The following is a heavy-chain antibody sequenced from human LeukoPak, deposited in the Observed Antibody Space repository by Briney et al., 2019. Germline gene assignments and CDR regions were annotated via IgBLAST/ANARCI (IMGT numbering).Heavy chain of an antibody. CDR3: ARSLEVGRIRYLGL. V-gene: IGHV1-69*06. J-gene: IGHJ2*01. CDR1: GGTFSSSG. CDR2: ITPIFGTT. Sequence: SVKVSCKASGGTFSSSGFNWVRQAPGQGLEWMGGITPIFGTTNYAQKFQGRVTITADKSASTAYMELSSLRSADTAVYYCARSLEVGRIRYLGLWGRGTLVTVSS. D-gene: IGHD1-26*01.